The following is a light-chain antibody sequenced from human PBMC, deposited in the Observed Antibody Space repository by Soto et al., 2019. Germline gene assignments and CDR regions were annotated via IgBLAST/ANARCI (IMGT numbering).Light chain of an antibody. CDR3: QHFDTSLMFP. CDR1: QSVTSGS. V-gene: IGKV3-20*01. J-gene: IGKJ2*01. Sequence: EIVLTQSPGTLSLSPGERATLSCRAGQSVTSGSLAWYQQKPGQAPRLLIFGASSRATGIPDRFSGSGSGTDFTLTISRLEPEDFAVYYCQHFDTSLMFPFGQGTSWRSN. CDR2: GAS.